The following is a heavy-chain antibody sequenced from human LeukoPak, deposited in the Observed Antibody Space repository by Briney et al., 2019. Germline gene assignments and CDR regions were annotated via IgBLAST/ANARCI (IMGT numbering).Heavy chain of an antibody. CDR1: GFTFSSYW. Sequence: GGSLRLSCAASGFTFSSYWMSWVRQAPGKGLEWVSAISGSGGSTYYADSVKGRFTISRDNSKNTLYLQMNSLRAEDTAVYYCAKDVIGYSYGFDYWGQGTLVTVSS. CDR3: AKDVIGYSYGFDY. J-gene: IGHJ4*02. CDR2: ISGSGGST. V-gene: IGHV3-23*01. D-gene: IGHD5-18*01.